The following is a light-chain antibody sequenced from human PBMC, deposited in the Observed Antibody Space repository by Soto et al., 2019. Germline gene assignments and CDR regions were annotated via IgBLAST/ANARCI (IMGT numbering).Light chain of an antibody. CDR3: QHPWT. CDR1: QSVSSN. V-gene: IGKV3-15*01. Sequence: EIVMTQSPATLSVSPGERATPSCRASQSVSSNLAWYQQKPGQAPRLLIYGASTRATGIPARFSGSGSGTEFTLTISSLQSEDFAVYYCQHPWTFGKGTKVDIK. CDR2: GAS. J-gene: IGKJ1*01.